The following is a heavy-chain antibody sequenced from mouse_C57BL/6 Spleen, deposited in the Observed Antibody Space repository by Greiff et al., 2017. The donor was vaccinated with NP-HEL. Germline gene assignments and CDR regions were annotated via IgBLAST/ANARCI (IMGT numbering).Heavy chain of an antibody. CDR1: GFTFSSYA. V-gene: IGHV5-4*01. CDR2: ISDGGSYT. CDR3: ARRDSSGYLHAMDY. Sequence: EVQLVESGGGLVKPGGSLKLSCAASGFTFSSYAMSWVRQTPEKRLEWVATISDGGSYTYYPDNVKGRFTISRDNAKNNLYLQMSHLKSEDTAMYYCARRDSSGYLHAMDYWGQGTSVTVSS. D-gene: IGHD3-2*02. J-gene: IGHJ4*01.